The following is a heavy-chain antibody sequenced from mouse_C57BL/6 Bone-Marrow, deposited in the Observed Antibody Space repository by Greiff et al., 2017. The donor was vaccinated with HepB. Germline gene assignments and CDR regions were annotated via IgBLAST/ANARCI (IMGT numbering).Heavy chain of an antibody. CDR2: ISDGGSYT. Sequence: EVQRVESGGGLVKPGGSLKLSCAASGFTFSSYAMSWVRQTPEKRLEWVATISDGGSYTYYPDNVKGRFTISRDNAKNNLYLQMSHLKSEDTAMYYCARDGSSSWFAYWGQGTLVTVSA. D-gene: IGHD1-1*01. CDR3: ARDGSSSWFAY. J-gene: IGHJ3*01. CDR1: GFTFSSYA. V-gene: IGHV5-4*01.